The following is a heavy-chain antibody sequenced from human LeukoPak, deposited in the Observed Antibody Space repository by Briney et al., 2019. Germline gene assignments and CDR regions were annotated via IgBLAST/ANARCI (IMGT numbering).Heavy chain of an antibody. J-gene: IGHJ4*02. CDR2: IYYSGST. CDR1: GGSISSYY. V-gene: IGHV4-59*01. CDR3: ARSRIAAASPLPFDY. D-gene: IGHD6-13*01. Sequence: SETLSLTCAVSGGSISSYYWSWIRQPPGKGLEWIGYIYYSGSTNYNPSLKSRVTISVDTSKNQFSLKLSSVTAADTAVYYCARSRIAAASPLPFDYWGQGTLVTVSS.